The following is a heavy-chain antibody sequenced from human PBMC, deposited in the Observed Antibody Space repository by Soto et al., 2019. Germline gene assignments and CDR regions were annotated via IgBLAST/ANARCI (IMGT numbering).Heavy chain of an antibody. V-gene: IGHV1-3*01. Sequence: ASVKVSCKASGYTFTSYAMHWVRQAPGQRLEWMGWINAGNGNTKYSQKFQGRVTITRDTSASTAYMELSSLRSEDTAVYYCARETPFYCSSTSCYKQYYHYGMDVWGQVTTVTVSS. CDR2: INAGNGNT. CDR1: GYTFTSYA. D-gene: IGHD2-2*02. J-gene: IGHJ6*02. CDR3: ARETPFYCSSTSCYKQYYHYGMDV.